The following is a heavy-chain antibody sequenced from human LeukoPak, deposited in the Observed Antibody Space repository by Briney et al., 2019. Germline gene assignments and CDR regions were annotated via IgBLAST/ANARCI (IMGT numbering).Heavy chain of an antibody. V-gene: IGHV1-46*01. CDR1: GYTITNNY. CDR3: ARSPGYGYGPGNY. D-gene: IGHD5-18*01. J-gene: IGHJ4*02. Sequence: GASVKVSCKASGYTITNNYMHWVRQAPGQGLEWMGVINPSGTGTNYAQKFQGRVTMTTDTSTSTAYMELRSLRSDDTAVYYCARSPGYGYGPGNYWGQGTLVTVSS. CDR2: INPSGTGT.